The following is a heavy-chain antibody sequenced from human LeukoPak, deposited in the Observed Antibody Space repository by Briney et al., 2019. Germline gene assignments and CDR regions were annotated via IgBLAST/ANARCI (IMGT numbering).Heavy chain of an antibody. J-gene: IGHJ4*02. CDR1: GFTFSSYS. V-gene: IGHV3-48*04. D-gene: IGHD5-18*01. CDR3: ARAPRDGYRQLNPDH. CDR2: IRSSGSTK. Sequence: GGSLRLSCAASGFTFSSYSMNWVRQAPGKGLEWVAYIRSSGSTKYYADSVKGRFTISRDNAKNSLYLQMNSLRSEDTAVYYCARAPRDGYRQLNPDHWGQGTLVTVSS.